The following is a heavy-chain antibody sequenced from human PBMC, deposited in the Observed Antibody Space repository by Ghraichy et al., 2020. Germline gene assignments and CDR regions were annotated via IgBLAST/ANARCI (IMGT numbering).Heavy chain of an antibody. CDR2: IKQDGSEK. V-gene: IGHV3-7*01. CDR1: GFTFSSYW. J-gene: IGHJ4*02. Sequence: GGSLRLSCAASGFTFSSYWMSWVRQAPGKGLEWVANIKQDGSEKYYVDSVKGRFTISRDNAKNSLYLQMNSLRAEDTAVYYCARDRHYDSSGCIDYWGQGTLVTVSS. D-gene: IGHD3-22*01. CDR3: ARDRHYDSSGCIDY.